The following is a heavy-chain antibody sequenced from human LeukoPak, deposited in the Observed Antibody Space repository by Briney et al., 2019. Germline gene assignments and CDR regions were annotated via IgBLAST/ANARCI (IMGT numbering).Heavy chain of an antibody. Sequence: PGGSLRLSCAPSGFTFSTYAMSWVRQAPGKGLEWVSGITDSGGITNYADSVKGRFTMSRDNAKNTLYLQMNSLRVEDTAVYYCAKGVGSSWRAPLDPWGQGTLATVSS. V-gene: IGHV3-23*01. CDR1: GFTFSTYA. CDR2: ITDSGGIT. CDR3: AKGVGSSWRAPLDP. J-gene: IGHJ5*02. D-gene: IGHD6-13*01.